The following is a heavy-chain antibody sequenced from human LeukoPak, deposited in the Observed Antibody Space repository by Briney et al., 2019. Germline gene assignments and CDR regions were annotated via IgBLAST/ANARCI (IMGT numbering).Heavy chain of an antibody. Sequence: SETLSLTCTVSGGSISSYYWSWIRQPPGKRLEWIGYIYYSGSTNYNPTLKSRVTISVDTSKNQFSLKLSTVTAADTAVYYCARQGGSYYFDYWGQGTLVTVSS. CDR3: ARQGGSYYFDY. D-gene: IGHD1-26*01. CDR2: IYYSGST. J-gene: IGHJ4*02. V-gene: IGHV4-59*08. CDR1: GGSISSYY.